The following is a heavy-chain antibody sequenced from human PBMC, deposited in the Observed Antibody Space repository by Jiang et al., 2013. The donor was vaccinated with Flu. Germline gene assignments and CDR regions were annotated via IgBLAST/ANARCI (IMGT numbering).Heavy chain of an antibody. V-gene: IGHV2-70*11. Sequence: KPTQTLTLTCTFSGFSLSTSGMCVSWIRQPPGKALEWLARIDWDDDKYYSTSLKTRLTISKDTSKNQVVLTMTNMDPVDTATYYCARIVLRADILTGYYHYYGMDVWGQGTTVTVSS. CDR1: GFSLSTSGMC. CDR3: ARIVLRADILTGYYHYYGMDV. J-gene: IGHJ6*02. D-gene: IGHD3-9*01. CDR2: IDWDDDK.